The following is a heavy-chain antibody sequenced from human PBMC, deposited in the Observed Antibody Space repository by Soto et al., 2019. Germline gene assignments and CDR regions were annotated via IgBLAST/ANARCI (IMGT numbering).Heavy chain of an antibody. Sequence: QVQLVQSGAAVKKPGSSVKVSCKASGGTFSSYAISWVRQAPGQGLEWMGGIIPIFGTANYAQKFQGRVTITADESTSTAYMELSSLRSEDTAVYYCARARPRDIVLVPAALYYYYYGMDVWGQGTTVTVSS. CDR3: ARARPRDIVLVPAALYYYYYGMDV. V-gene: IGHV1-69*12. D-gene: IGHD2-2*01. CDR1: GGTFSSYA. CDR2: IIPIFGTA. J-gene: IGHJ6*02.